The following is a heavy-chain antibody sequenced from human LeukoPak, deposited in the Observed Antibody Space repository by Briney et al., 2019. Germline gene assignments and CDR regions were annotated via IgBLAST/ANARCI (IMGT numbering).Heavy chain of an antibody. CDR1: VVTFSDYY. J-gene: IGHJ4*02. D-gene: IGHD4-11*01. V-gene: IGHV3-11*01. CDR3: ARSSCDYLHLFDY. Sequence: GGSLRLSCAASVVTFSDYYMSWIRQAPGKGLEWVSYISSSGSTIYYADSVKGRFTISRYNAKNSLYLQMNSLRAEDTAVYYCARSSCDYLHLFDYWGQGTLVTVSS. CDR2: ISSSGSTI.